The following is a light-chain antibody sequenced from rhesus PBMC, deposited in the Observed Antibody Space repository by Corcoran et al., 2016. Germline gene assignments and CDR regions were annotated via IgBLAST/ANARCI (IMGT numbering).Light chain of an antibody. CDR2: KES. Sequence: DIQMTQSPSSLSASVGDKVTITCRASQGISSWLAWYQQKPGKAPKLLIYKESSLQSGVPSRFSGSGSGTDFTLTISSLQPEDFATYYCLQYSSSPWTFGQGTKVEIK. CDR3: LQYSSSPWT. CDR1: QGISSW. V-gene: IGKV1-22*01. J-gene: IGKJ1*01.